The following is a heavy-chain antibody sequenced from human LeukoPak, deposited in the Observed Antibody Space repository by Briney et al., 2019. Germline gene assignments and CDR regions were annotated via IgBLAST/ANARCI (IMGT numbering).Heavy chain of an antibody. CDR3: ARSYDYVWGSYREGFDY. J-gene: IGHJ4*02. D-gene: IGHD3-16*01. CDR2: INPSGGST. CDR1: GYTFTSYY. V-gene: IGHV1-46*01. Sequence: ASVKVSCKASGYTFTSYYMHWVRQAPGQGLEWMGIINPSGGSTSYAQKSQGRVTMTRDTSTSTVYMELSSLRSEDTAVYYCARSYDYVWGSYREGFDYWGQGTLVTVSS.